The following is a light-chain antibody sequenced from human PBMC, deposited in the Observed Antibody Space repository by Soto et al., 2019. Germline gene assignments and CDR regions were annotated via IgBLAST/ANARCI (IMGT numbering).Light chain of an antibody. CDR3: QQTYSTLFT. J-gene: IGKJ3*01. CDR2: AAS. Sequence: DIQMTQSPSALSASVGDRVTITCRASQSISRYLNWYQQKPGKAPEPLIYAASSLQSGVPSRFSGSGSGTDFTLTISILQPEDFATYFCQQTYSTLFTFGPGTKVEIK. CDR1: QSISRY. V-gene: IGKV1-39*01.